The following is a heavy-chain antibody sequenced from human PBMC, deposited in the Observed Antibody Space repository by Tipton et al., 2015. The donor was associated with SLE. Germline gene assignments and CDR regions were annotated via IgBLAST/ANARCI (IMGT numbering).Heavy chain of an antibody. Sequence: SLRLSCAASGFTFSYYGMHWVRQAPGKGLEWVAFIRYDGSNKYYADSVKGRFTISRDNSKNTLYLQMNSLRAEDTAVYYCAKVSKWLGRDYYYYYGMDVWGQGTTVTVSS. D-gene: IGHD6-19*01. CDR1: GFTFSYYG. J-gene: IGHJ6*02. CDR3: AKVSKWLGRDYYYYYGMDV. V-gene: IGHV3-30*02. CDR2: IRYDGSNK.